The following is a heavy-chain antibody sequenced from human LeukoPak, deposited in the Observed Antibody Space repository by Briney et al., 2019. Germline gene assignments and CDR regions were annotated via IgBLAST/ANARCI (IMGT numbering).Heavy chain of an antibody. CDR3: ARSFSWYLIYFDY. CDR2: IKSKTDGGTT. D-gene: IGHD6-13*01. CDR1: GFTFSNAW. J-gene: IGHJ4*02. V-gene: IGHV3-15*01. Sequence: GSLRLSCAASGFTFSNAWMSWVRQAPGKGLEWVARIKSKTDGGTTDYAAPVKGRFTISRDNSKNTLYLQMGSLRAEDMAVYYCARSFSWYLIYFDYWGQGTLVTVSS.